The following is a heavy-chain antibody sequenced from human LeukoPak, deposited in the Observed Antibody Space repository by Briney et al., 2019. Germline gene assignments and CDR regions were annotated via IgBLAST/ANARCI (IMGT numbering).Heavy chain of an antibody. CDR2: IRYDGSNK. CDR1: GFTFRTHG. J-gene: IGHJ4*02. V-gene: IGHV3-30*02. CDR3: AKVQITMIVVATGFDY. D-gene: IGHD3-22*01. Sequence: QAGGSLRLSCAASGFTFRTHGMHWVRQGPGKGLEWVAFIRYDGSNKYYADSVRGRFTISRDNSKNTLYLQMNSLRAEDTAVYYCAKVQITMIVVATGFDYWGQGTLVTVSS.